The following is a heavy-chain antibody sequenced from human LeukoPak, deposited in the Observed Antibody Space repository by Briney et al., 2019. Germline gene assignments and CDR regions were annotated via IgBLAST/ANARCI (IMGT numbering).Heavy chain of an antibody. CDR1: GFTFSSYS. CDR2: ISSSSSYI. J-gene: IGHJ6*02. Sequence: PGGSLRLSCAASGFTFSSYSMNWVRQAPGKGLEWVSSISSSSSYIYYADSVKGRFTISRDNAKNSLYLQMNSLRAEDTAVYYCAREHAAYCGGDCYGGFDYYGMDVWGQGTTVTVSS. CDR3: AREHAAYCGGDCYGGFDYYGMDV. V-gene: IGHV3-21*01. D-gene: IGHD2-21*02.